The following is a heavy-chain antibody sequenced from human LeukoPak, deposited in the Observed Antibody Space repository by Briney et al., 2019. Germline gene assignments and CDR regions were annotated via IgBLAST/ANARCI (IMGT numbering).Heavy chain of an antibody. V-gene: IGHV4-38-2*01. J-gene: IGHJ4*02. D-gene: IGHD4-17*01. CDR3: ARNDYGLLDY. Sequence: PSETLSLTCAVSGYSISSGYYWGWIRQPPGKGLEWIGSIYHSGSTYYNPSLKSRVTISVDTSKNQFSLKLSSVTAADTAVYYCARNDYGLLDYWGQGTLVTLSS. CDR2: IYHSGST. CDR1: GYSISSGYY.